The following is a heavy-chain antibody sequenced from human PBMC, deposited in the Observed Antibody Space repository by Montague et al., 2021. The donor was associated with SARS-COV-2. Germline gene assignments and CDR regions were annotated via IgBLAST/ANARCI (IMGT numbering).Heavy chain of an antibody. CDR1: GGSISSGSYY. CDR2: IYTSGST. CDR3: ARDGGIGDSGSNTWSYYHYGIDV. V-gene: IGHV4-61*02. J-gene: IGHJ6*02. D-gene: IGHD3-22*01. Sequence: TLSLTCTVSGGSISSGSYYWSWIRQPAGKGLEWIGRIYTSGSTNYNPSLKSRVTISVDTSKNQFSLKLSSVTAADTAVYYCARDGGIGDSGSNTWSYYHYGIDVWGQGTTVTVSS.